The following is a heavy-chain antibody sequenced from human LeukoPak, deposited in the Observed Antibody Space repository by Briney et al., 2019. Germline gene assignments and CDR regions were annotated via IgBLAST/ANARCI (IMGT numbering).Heavy chain of an antibody. Sequence: ASVKVSCKASGYTFTSYYMHWVRQAPGQGLEWMGIINPSGGSTSYAQKSQGRVTITADESTSTAYMELSSLRSEDTAVYYCARVREPAMVTGWFDPWGQGTLVTVSS. CDR2: INPSGGST. CDR3: ARVREPAMVTGWFDP. D-gene: IGHD5-18*01. V-gene: IGHV1-46*01. CDR1: GYTFTSYY. J-gene: IGHJ5*02.